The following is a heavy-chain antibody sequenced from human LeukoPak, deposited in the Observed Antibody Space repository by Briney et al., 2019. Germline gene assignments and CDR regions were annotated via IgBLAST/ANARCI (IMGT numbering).Heavy chain of an antibody. CDR3: AKDWGDGDRDGSLDY. CDR2: ISYDGSNK. D-gene: IGHD4-17*01. V-gene: IGHV3-30*18. Sequence: GRSLRLSCAASGFTLSSYGMHWVRQAPGKGLEWVAVISYDGSNKYYADSVKGRFTISRDNSKNTLYLQMNSLRAEDTAVYYCAKDWGDGDRDGSLDYWGQGTLVTVSS. J-gene: IGHJ4*02. CDR1: GFTLSSYG.